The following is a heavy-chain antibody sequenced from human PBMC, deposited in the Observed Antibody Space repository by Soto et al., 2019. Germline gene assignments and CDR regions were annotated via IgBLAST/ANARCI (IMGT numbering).Heavy chain of an antibody. CDR1: GFTVSSKY. CDR2: IQSGGPA. J-gene: IGHJ6*04. D-gene: IGHD2-15*01. V-gene: IGHV3-66*01. Sequence: EVHLVESGGGVVQPGGSLRLSCAASGFTVSSKYMSWVRQAPGKGLEWVSLIQSGGPAYYAESVKGRFTISRDTSENKLHLQMDRLRAADTAVYYCARDDVLCDGGRCYGGPLDVWGKGTTVTVSS. CDR3: ARDDVLCDGGRCYGGPLDV.